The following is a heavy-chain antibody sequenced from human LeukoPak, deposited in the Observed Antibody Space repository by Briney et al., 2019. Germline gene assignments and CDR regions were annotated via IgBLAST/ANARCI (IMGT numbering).Heavy chain of an antibody. V-gene: IGHV5-51*01. CDR1: GYSFTSYW. Sequence: GESLKISCKGSGYSFTSYWIGWVRQMPGKGLEWVGIIYPGDSDTRYSPSFQGQVTISADKSISTAYLQWSSLKASDTAMYYCARAPTYQLLYEAHYYYGMDVWGQGTTVTVSS. CDR3: ARAPTYQLLYEAHYYYGMDV. CDR2: IYPGDSDT. J-gene: IGHJ6*02. D-gene: IGHD2-2*02.